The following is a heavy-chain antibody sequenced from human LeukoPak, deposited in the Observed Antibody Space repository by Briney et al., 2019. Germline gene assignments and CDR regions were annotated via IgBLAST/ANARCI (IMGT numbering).Heavy chain of an antibody. V-gene: IGHV4-39*07. J-gene: IGHJ6*03. CDR2: IYYSGST. D-gene: IGHD5-18*01. CDR3: ARAERGYSYGYMDV. Sequence: SETLSLTCTVSGGSLSSSSYYWGWVRQPPGKGLEWIGSIYYSGSTNYNPSLKSRVTISVDTSKNQFSLKLSSVTAADTAVYYCARAERGYSYGYMDVWGKGTTVTVSS. CDR1: GGSLSSSSYY.